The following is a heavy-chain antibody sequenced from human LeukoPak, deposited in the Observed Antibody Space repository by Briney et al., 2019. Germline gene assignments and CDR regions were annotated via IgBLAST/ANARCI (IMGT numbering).Heavy chain of an antibody. J-gene: IGHJ3*02. CDR2: IYYSGST. V-gene: IGHV4-59*01. CDR1: GGSISSYY. CDR3: ARPYGSGSGDAFDI. Sequence: PSETLSLTCTVSGGSISSYYWSWIRQPPGKGLEWIGYIYYSGSTNYNPSLKSRGTISVDTSKNQFSLKLSFVTAADTAVYYCARPYGSGSGDAFDIWGQGTMVTVSS. D-gene: IGHD3-10*01.